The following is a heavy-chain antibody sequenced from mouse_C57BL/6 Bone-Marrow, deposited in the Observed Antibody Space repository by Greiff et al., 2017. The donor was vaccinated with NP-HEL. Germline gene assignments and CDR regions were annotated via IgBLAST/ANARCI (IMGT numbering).Heavy chain of an antibody. CDR1: GFSLTSYG. J-gene: IGHJ3*01. V-gene: IGHV2-5*01. CDR2: IWRGGST. CDR3: AKNEDYYGSSYVHAY. Sequence: QVQLQQSGPGLVQPSQSLSITCTVSGFSLTSYGVHWVRQSPGKGLEWLGVIWRGGSTDYNAAFMSRLSITKDNSKSQVFFKMNSLQADDTAIYYCAKNEDYYGSSYVHAYWGQGTLVTVSA. D-gene: IGHD1-1*01.